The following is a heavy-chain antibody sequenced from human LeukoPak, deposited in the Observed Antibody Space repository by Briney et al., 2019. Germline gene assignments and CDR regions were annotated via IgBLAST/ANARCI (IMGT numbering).Heavy chain of an antibody. J-gene: IGHJ5*02. Sequence: AETLSLTCTVSGGSISSSSYYWGWIRQPPGKGLEWIGSIYYSGSTYYNPSLKSRVTISVDTSKKQFSLKLSSVTAADTAVHYCARDILYYDILTGYYTRDWFDPWGQGTLVTVSS. CDR1: GGSISSSSYY. V-gene: IGHV4-39*07. CDR3: ARDILYYDILTGYYTRDWFDP. CDR2: IYYSGST. D-gene: IGHD3-9*01.